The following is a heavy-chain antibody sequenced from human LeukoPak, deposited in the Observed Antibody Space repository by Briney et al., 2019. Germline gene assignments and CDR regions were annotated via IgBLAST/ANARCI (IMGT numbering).Heavy chain of an antibody. CDR3: AKKLFTGMGYYLDS. D-gene: IGHD3-10*01. CDR1: GFTFSDYA. J-gene: IGHJ4*02. Sequence: GGSLRLSCAASGFTFSDYAMHWVRQAPGKGLEWVAVISYDGSNKYYADSVKGRFTLSRDNSKNTLYLQMNNLRPEDTAVYYCAKKLFTGMGYYLDSWGQGTLVTVSS. V-gene: IGHV3-30-3*02. CDR2: ISYDGSNK.